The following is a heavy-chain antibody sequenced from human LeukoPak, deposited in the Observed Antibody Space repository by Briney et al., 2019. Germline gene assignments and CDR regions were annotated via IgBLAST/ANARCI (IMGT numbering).Heavy chain of an antibody. D-gene: IGHD6-19*01. J-gene: IGHJ4*02. CDR2: IKQDGSEK. CDR3: VREPSKSGWAFDY. Sequence: GGSLRLSCAASGFTFSSYWMSWVRQAPGKGLEWVANIKQDGSEKYYVDSVKGRFTISRDNAKNSLYLQMNSLRAEDTAVYYCVREPSKSGWAFDYWGQGSLVTVSS. CDR1: GFTFSSYW. V-gene: IGHV3-7*01.